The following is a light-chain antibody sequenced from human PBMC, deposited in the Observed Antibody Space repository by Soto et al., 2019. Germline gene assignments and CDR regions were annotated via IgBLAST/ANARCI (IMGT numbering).Light chain of an antibody. V-gene: IGKV1-5*03. Sequence: DIQMTQSPSTLSASVGDRVTITCRASQSISSWLAWYQQNPGKAPKLLIYKAASLDSGVPSRFSGSGSGTECTLTISRLQPDASATYYCQQYNSYTWTFGQGTKVEIK. CDR3: QQYNSYTWT. CDR1: QSISSW. J-gene: IGKJ1*01. CDR2: KAA.